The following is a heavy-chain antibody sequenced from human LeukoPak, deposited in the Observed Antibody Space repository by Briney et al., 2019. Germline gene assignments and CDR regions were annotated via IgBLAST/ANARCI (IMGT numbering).Heavy chain of an antibody. Sequence: SETLSLTCTVSGGSISSYYWSWIRQPAGKGLEWIGRIYTSGCTNYNPSLKSRVTMSVDTSKNRFSLKLSSVTAADTAVYYCASIAARSLNDYWGQGTLVTVS. J-gene: IGHJ4*02. D-gene: IGHD6-6*01. CDR1: GGSISSYY. V-gene: IGHV4-4*07. CDR2: IYTSGCT. CDR3: ASIAARSLNDY.